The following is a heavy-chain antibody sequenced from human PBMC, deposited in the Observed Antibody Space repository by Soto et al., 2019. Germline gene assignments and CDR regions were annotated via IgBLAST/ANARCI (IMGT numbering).Heavy chain of an antibody. CDR2: ISSSSGYV. V-gene: IGHV3-21*01. Sequence: EVQLVESGGGLVKPGGSLRLSCAASGFTFSSYSMNWVRQAPGKGLEWVSSISSSSGYVYYAESLKGRFTISRDNAKNSLYLQMNSLRAEDTAVYYCSKGQWLAWGQGTLVTVSS. D-gene: IGHD6-19*01. CDR3: SKGQWLA. J-gene: IGHJ4*02. CDR1: GFTFSSYS.